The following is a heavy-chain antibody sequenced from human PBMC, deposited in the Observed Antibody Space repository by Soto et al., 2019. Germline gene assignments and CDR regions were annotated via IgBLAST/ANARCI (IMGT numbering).Heavy chain of an antibody. Sequence: PGGSLRLSCAASGFTFRTYAMSWVRQAPGKGLDWVSVISGSGGSTHYADSVKGRFTISRDNSKNRLYLQMSSLRAEDTAVYYCAKVYSGSPLDAMDVWGQGTTVTVSS. CDR1: GFTFRTYA. CDR2: ISGSGGST. V-gene: IGHV3-23*01. CDR3: AKVYSGSPLDAMDV. J-gene: IGHJ6*02. D-gene: IGHD1-26*01.